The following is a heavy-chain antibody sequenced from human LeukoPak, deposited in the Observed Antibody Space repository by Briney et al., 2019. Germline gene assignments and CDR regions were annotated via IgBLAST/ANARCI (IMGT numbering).Heavy chain of an antibody. V-gene: IGHV3-23*01. D-gene: IGHD5-18*01. CDR2: ISGSGGST. CDR3: AKDRTAMVTGPYYGMDV. CDR1: GFTFSSYA. J-gene: IGHJ6*02. Sequence: PGGSLRLSCAASGFTFSSYAMSWVRQAPGKGLEWVSAISGSGGSTYYADSVKGRFTISRDNSKSTLYLQMNSLRAEDTAVYYCAKDRTAMVTGPYYGMDVWGQGTTVTVSS.